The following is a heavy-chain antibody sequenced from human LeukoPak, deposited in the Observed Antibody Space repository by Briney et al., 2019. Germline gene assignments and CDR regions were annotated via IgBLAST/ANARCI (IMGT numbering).Heavy chain of an antibody. CDR2: ISDDSNYI. CDR1: GFTFSSYS. CDR3: TTSPSRSPFHI. V-gene: IGHV3-21*01. Sequence: PGGSLRPSCADSGFTFSSYSMHWVRQAPGEGLQWASSISDDSNYIFYADSVKGRFTISRDNAKNSLFLQMNSLRAEDTALYYCTTSPSRSPFHIWGQGTMVTVSS. J-gene: IGHJ3*02.